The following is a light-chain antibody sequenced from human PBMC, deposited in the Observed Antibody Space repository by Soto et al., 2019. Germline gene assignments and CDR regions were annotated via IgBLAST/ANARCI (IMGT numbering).Light chain of an antibody. V-gene: IGLV4-69*01. J-gene: IGLJ2*01. CDR3: QTWGTGPLV. CDR1: SGHSSYA. CDR2: LNSDGSH. Sequence: QLVLTQSPSASASLGASVKLTCTLSSGHSSYAIAWHQQQPEKGPRYLMKLNSDGSHSKGDGIPDRFSGSSSGAERYLTISSLPSADEADHDCQTWGTGPLVFGGGTKLTV.